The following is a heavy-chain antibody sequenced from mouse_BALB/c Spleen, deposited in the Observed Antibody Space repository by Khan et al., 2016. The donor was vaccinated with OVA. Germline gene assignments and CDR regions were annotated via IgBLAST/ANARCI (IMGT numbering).Heavy chain of an antibody. Sequence: VQLKQSGPELVKPGASVKISCKASGYSFTGYFMNWVMQSHGKSLEWIGRINPHIGETFYNQKFKDKATLTVDESSTTAHMELRSLSSEDSAVYYCARKNGSDIDYWGQGTTLTVSS. D-gene: IGHD1-1*01. J-gene: IGHJ2*01. CDR1: GYSFTGYF. V-gene: IGHV1-20*02. CDR2: INPHIGET. CDR3: ARKNGSDIDY.